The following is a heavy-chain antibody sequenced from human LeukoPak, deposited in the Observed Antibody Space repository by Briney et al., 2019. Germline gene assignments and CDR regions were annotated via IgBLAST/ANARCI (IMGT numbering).Heavy chain of an antibody. Sequence: QPGRSLRLSCAASGFTFSSYGMHWVRQAPGKGLEWVAVISYDGSNKYYADSVKGRFTISRANSKNTLYLQMNSLRAEDTAVYYCAKIFCGGSCNWFDPWGQGTLVTVSS. D-gene: IGHD2-15*01. J-gene: IGHJ5*02. V-gene: IGHV3-30*18. CDR2: ISYDGSNK. CDR1: GFTFSSYG. CDR3: AKIFCGGSCNWFDP.